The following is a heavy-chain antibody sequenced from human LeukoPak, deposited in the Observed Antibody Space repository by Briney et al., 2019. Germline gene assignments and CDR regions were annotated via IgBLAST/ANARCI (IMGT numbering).Heavy chain of an antibody. CDR2: IKQDGSEK. CDR1: GFTFSSYW. V-gene: IGHV3-7*01. Sequence: GGSLRLSCAASGFTFSSYWMNWVRQAPGKGLEWVANIKQDGSEKYYVDSVKGRFTIPRDNAKNSLYLQMNSLRAEDTAVYYCARQNYGDAHDYWGQGTLVTVSS. D-gene: IGHD4/OR15-4a*01. CDR3: ARQNYGDAHDY. J-gene: IGHJ4*02.